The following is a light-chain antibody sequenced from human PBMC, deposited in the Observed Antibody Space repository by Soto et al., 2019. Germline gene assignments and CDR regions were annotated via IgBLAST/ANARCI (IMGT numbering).Light chain of an antibody. CDR2: GNN. J-gene: IGLJ2*01. V-gene: IGLV1-40*01. CDR1: SSSIGAGHD. Sequence: QSVLTQPPSVSGAPGQRVTISCTGSSSSIGAGHDVHWYKQLPGTAPKLLIYGNNNRPSGVPDRFSGSKSGTSASLAITGLQAEDEADYYCQSYDSSLSGVVFGGGTKLTVL. CDR3: QSYDSSLSGVV.